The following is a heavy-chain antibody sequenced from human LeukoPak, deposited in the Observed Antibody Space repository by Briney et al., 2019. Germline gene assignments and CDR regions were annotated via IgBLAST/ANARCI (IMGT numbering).Heavy chain of an antibody. CDR3: AKDLRGVDY. V-gene: IGHV3-48*02. D-gene: IGHD3/OR15-3a*01. CDR1: GFGLSAHA. Sequence: GGSLRLSCAATGFGLSAHAMNWVRQAPGKGMEWISYISSGSSTIYYADSVLGRFTITKDDSKNFLYLEMNSLRDEDTAVYYGAKDLRGVDYWGQGTLVTVSS. CDR2: ISSGSSTI. J-gene: IGHJ4*02.